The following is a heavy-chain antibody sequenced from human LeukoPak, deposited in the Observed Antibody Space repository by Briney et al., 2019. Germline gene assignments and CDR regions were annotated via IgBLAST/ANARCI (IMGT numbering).Heavy chain of an antibody. CDR3: ARPIDYYYYGMDV. J-gene: IGHJ6*02. CDR2: INPNSGGT. D-gene: IGHD5-24*01. CDR1: GYTFTGYY. Sequence: ASVKVSCKASGYTFTGYYMHWVRQAPGQGLEWMGWINPNSGGTNYAQKFQGRVTMTRDTSISTAYMELSRLRSYDTAVYYCARPIDYYYYGMDVWGQGTTVTVSS. V-gene: IGHV1-2*02.